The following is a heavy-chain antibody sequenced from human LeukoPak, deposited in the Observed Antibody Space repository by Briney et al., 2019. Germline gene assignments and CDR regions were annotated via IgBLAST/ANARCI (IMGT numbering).Heavy chain of an antibody. CDR1: GGSISRYY. D-gene: IGHD1-26*01. CDR3: ARDRRQSGSSFDY. V-gene: IGHV4-4*08. J-gene: IGHJ4*02. CDR2: IYSSGST. Sequence: SETLSLTCTVSGGSISRYYWSWIRQPPGKGLEWIGYIYSSGSTSYNPSLKSRVTISVDTSKNQFSLKLSSVTAADTAVYYCARDRRQSGSSFDYWGQGTLVTVSS.